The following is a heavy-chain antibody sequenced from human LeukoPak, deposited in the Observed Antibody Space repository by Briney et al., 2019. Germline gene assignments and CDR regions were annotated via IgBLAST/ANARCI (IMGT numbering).Heavy chain of an antibody. CDR1: GYTFTSYD. J-gene: IGHJ5*02. Sequence: ASVKVSCKASGYTFTSYDINWVRQATGQGLEWMGWMNPNSGNTGYAQKFQGRVTITRNTSISTAYMELSSLRSEDTAVYYCARDQDGSLNWFDPWGQGTLVTVSS. D-gene: IGHD3-10*01. V-gene: IGHV1-8*03. CDR2: MNPNSGNT. CDR3: ARDQDGSLNWFDP.